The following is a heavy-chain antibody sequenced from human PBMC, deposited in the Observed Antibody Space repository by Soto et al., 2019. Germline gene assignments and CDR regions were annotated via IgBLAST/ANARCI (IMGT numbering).Heavy chain of an antibody. J-gene: IGHJ4*02. CDR3: ARDRVMIVVVPGPGYFDY. V-gene: IGHV3-30-3*01. CDR1: GFTFSSYA. CDR2: ISYDGSNK. D-gene: IGHD3-22*01. Sequence: QVQLVESGGGVVQPGRSLRLSCAASGFTFSSYAMHWVRQAPGKGLEWVAVISYDGSNKYYADSVKGRFTISRDNSKNTLYLQMNSLTAEDTAVYYCARDRVMIVVVPGPGYFDYWGQGTLVTVSS.